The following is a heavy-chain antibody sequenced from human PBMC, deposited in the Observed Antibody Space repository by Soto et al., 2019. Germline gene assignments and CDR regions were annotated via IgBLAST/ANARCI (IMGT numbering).Heavy chain of an antibody. D-gene: IGHD1-26*01. CDR2: ISAYNGNT. J-gene: IGHJ5*02. Sequence: QVQLVQSGAEVKKPGASVKVSCKASGYNFNSYTISWVRQAPGQGLEWMGRISAYNGNTNYAQKLQGRVTMTTDTSTSTAYMELRSLRSDDAAVYPCARVVGALGHWFDPWGQGTLVTVSS. CDR3: ARVVGALGHWFDP. CDR1: GYNFNSYT. V-gene: IGHV1-18*01.